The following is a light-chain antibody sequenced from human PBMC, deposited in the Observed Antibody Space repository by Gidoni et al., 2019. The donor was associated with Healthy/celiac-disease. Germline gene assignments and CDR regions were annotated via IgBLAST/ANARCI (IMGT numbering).Light chain of an antibody. CDR3: QQSYSTPVT. CDR1: QSISSY. J-gene: IGKJ4*01. Sequence: LQMPQSPSSLSASVGDRDTITCRASQSISSYLNWYQKKPVKAPKLLIYAATSLQSGVPSRFSGSGSGTDCTLTSSSLQPEDLATYYCQQSYSTPVTVGGGTKVEIK. CDR2: AAT. V-gene: IGKV1-39*01.